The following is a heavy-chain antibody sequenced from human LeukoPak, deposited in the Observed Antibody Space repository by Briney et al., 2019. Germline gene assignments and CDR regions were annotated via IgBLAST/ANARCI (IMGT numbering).Heavy chain of an antibody. CDR3: ARGAPIFYYFES. CDR2: IYPDDSDT. CDR1: GYIFTDYW. V-gene: IGHV5-51*01. J-gene: IGHJ4*02. Sequence: NRGDSLKISCKPSGYIFTDYWIGWVRQVPGKGLEWMGIIYPDDSDTRYSPSFQGQVTISADKSTSTAYLQWSSLKASDTAMYYCARGAPIFYYFESWGQGTLVSVSA.